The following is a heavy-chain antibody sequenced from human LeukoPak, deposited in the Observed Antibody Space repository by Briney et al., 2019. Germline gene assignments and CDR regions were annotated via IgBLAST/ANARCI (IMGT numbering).Heavy chain of an antibody. D-gene: IGHD2-2*01. Sequence: SETLSLTCAVSGYSLSSGYYWGWIRPPPGKGLEWIGSIYHSGSTYYNPSLKSRVTISVDTSKNQFSLKLSSVTAADTAVYYWAGAVVVVPAAIIGNWFHPWGQGTLVTVSS. CDR3: AGAVVVVPAAIIGNWFHP. V-gene: IGHV4-38-2*01. CDR1: GYSLSSGYY. CDR2: IYHSGST. J-gene: IGHJ5*02.